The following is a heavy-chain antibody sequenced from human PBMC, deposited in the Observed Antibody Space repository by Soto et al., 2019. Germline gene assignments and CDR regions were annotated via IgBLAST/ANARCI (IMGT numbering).Heavy chain of an antibody. D-gene: IGHD7-27*01. CDR2: IYEGGRT. CDR1: GGSVSSADWN. Sequence: QVQLQESGPGLVKPSQTLSLTCTVSGGSVSSADWNWSWIRQTPGKGLEWIGHIYEGGRTYSNPSLMSRATISLDTSKNLFSLNLKSVTAADTAVYYCTRGPSGDKVDFWGQGLRVTVSS. CDR3: TRGPSGDKVDF. J-gene: IGHJ4*02. V-gene: IGHV4-30-4*08.